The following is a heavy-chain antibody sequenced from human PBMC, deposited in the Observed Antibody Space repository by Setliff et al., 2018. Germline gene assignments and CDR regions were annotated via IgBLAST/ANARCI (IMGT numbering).Heavy chain of an antibody. CDR3: ARSFSRREKFLLDY. V-gene: IGHV4-34*12. J-gene: IGHJ4*02. Sequence: PSETLSLTCGVYGGSFSGYYWSWIRQPPGKRLEWIGEIIPGGSTNYNPSLKSRVTISVDTSKNQFSLKVNSVTAADTAVYYCARSFSRREKFLLDYWGQGALVTVS. CDR1: GGSFSGYY. CDR2: IIPGGST.